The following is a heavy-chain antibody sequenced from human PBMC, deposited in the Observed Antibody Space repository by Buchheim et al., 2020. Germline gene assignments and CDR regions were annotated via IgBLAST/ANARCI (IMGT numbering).Heavy chain of an antibody. CDR3: ARGHYDILTGYYYFDY. Sequence: QLQLQESGPGLVKPSETLSLTCTVSGGSISSSSYYWGWIRQPPGKGLEWIGSIYYSGSTYYNPSLKSRVTISVDTSKNQFSLKLSSVTAADTAVYYCARGHYDILTGYYYFDYWGQGTL. V-gene: IGHV4-39*01. CDR1: GGSISSSSYY. CDR2: IYYSGST. D-gene: IGHD3-9*01. J-gene: IGHJ4*02.